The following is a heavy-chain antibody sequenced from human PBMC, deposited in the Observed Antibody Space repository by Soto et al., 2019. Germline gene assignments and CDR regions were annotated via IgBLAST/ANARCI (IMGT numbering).Heavy chain of an antibody. J-gene: IGHJ6*02. CDR1: GFTFGDYA. Sequence: QSGGSLRLSCTASGFTFGDYAMSWFRQAPGKGLEWVGFIRSKAYGGTTEYAASVKGRFTISRDDSKSIAYLQMNSLKTEDTAVYYCTRTRYYYDSSGYHAGDVWGQGTTVTVSS. D-gene: IGHD3-22*01. CDR3: TRTRYYYDSSGYHAGDV. V-gene: IGHV3-49*03. CDR2: IRSKAYGGTT.